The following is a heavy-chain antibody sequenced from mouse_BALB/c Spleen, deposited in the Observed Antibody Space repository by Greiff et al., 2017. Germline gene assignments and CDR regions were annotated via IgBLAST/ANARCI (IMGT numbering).Heavy chain of an antibody. CDR3: ARHEEGYGNYVFAY. CDR2: FYPGSGSI. D-gene: IGHD2-1*01. V-gene: IGHV1-62-2*01. CDR1: GYTFTEYI. Sequence: VQRVESGAGLVKPGASVKLSCKASGYTFTEYIIHWVKQRSGQGLEWIGWFYPGSGSIKYNEKFKDKATLTADKSSSTVYMELSRLTSEDSAVYFCARHEEGYGNYVFAYWGQGTLVTVSA. J-gene: IGHJ3*01.